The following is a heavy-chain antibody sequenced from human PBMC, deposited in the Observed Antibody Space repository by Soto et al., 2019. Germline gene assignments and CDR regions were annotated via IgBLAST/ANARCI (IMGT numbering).Heavy chain of an antibody. D-gene: IGHD3-3*01. CDR1: GGSISSYY. Sequence: SETLSLTCTVSGGSISSYYWSWIRQPPGKGLEWIGYIYYSGSTNYNPSLKGRVTISVDTSKNQFSLKLSSVTAADTAVYYCARDGPYYDFWSGHDAFDIWGQGTMVTVS. CDR3: ARDGPYYDFWSGHDAFDI. V-gene: IGHV4-59*01. CDR2: IYYSGST. J-gene: IGHJ3*02.